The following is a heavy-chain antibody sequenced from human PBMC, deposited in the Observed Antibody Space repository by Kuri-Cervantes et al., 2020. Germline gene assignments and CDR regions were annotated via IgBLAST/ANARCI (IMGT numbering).Heavy chain of an antibody. V-gene: IGHV3-7*01. J-gene: IGHJ3*02. CDR1: GFTFSSSW. CDR2: IKPDGSEK. CDR3: ARKAYRDYYDSSGYYSVGAFDI. Sequence: GESLKISCAASGFTFSSSWMNWVRQSPGKGLEWVANIKPDGSEKYYVDSVKGRFTISRDNAKNSLYLQMNSLRAEDTAVYYCARKAYRDYYDSSGYYSVGAFDIWGQGTMVTVSS. D-gene: IGHD3-22*01.